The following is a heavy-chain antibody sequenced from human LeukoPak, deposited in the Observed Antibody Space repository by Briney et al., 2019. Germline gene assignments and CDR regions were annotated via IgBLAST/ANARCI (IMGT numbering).Heavy chain of an antibody. CDR3: AGGSSSLWAFDI. J-gene: IGHJ3*02. CDR2: INPNSGGT. CDR1: EYTFTGYY. V-gene: IGHV1-2*02. D-gene: IGHD6-13*01. Sequence: GASVKVSCKASEYTFTGYYMHWVRQAPGQGLEWMAWINPNSGGTNYAQKFQGRVTMTRDTSISTAYMEVSRLRSDDTAVYYCAGGSSSLWAFDIWGQGTMVTVSS.